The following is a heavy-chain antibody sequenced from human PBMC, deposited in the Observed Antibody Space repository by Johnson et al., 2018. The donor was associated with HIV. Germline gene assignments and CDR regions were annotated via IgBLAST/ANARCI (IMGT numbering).Heavy chain of an antibody. Sequence: QMQLVESGGGVVQPGRSLRLSCAASGFSLGSFGMHWVRQAPGKGLEWVAVISYDGTEKYYAESVKARFTISRDNSKNTLYLVINRVRPEDTAVYYCARGQIEARWSDALHFWGQGTKVTISS. V-gene: IGHV3-30*03. CDR3: ARGQIEARWSDALHF. CDR1: GFSLGSFG. D-gene: IGHD2/OR15-2a*01. J-gene: IGHJ3*01. CDR2: ISYDGTEK.